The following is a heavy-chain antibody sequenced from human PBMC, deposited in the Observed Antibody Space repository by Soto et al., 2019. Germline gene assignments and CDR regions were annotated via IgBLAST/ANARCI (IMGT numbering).Heavy chain of an antibody. J-gene: IGHJ4*02. CDR1: GYSFSNYD. CDR2: INAGNGNI. V-gene: IGHV1-3*01. Sequence: QVQLVQSGAEVKKPGASVKVSCKASGYSFSNYDMHWVRQAPGQRPEWMGGINAGNGNILYSQNFLGRLVISSETSASTAYMELSSLRSEDTALYYCAKDGSEYCSGGSCYRPWFDYWGQLTLVTVSS. D-gene: IGHD2-15*01. CDR3: AKDGSEYCSGGSCYRPWFDY.